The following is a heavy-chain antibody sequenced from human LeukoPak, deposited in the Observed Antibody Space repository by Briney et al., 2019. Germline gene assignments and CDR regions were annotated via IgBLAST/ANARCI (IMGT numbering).Heavy chain of an antibody. CDR1: GGSISSSRNY. CDR2: IYYSGST. D-gene: IGHD2-2*03. CDR3: ARHGFGAPPGWFDP. V-gene: IGHV4-39*01. Sequence: SETLSLTCTVAGGSISSSRNYWGWIREPPGKGQEWIGSIYYSGSTYYNPSLKSRVTISVDTSKNQFSLKLSSVTAADTAVYYCARHGFGAPPGWFDPWGQGTLVTVSS. J-gene: IGHJ5*02.